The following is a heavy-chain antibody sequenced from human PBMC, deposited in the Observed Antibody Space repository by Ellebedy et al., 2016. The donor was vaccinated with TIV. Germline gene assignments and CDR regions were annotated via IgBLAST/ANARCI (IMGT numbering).Heavy chain of an antibody. CDR1: GFAFSGYA. Sequence: GGSLRLXXAASGFAFSGYAMSWVRQAPGKGLEWVSSISYSSDITHYADSVKGRFTISRDNSKNTLYLQMNSLRAEDTAVYYCARKSPYDMDVWGQGTTVTVSS. CDR3: ARKSPYDMDV. V-gene: IGHV3-23*01. CDR2: ISYSSDIT. J-gene: IGHJ6*02.